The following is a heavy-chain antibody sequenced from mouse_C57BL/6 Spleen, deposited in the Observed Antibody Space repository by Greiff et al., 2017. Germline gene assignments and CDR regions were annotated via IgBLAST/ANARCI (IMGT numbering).Heavy chain of an antibody. CDR3: ARFYYDYTGYFDY. CDR2: IYPGDGDT. Sequence: VKLMESGAELVKPGASVKISCKASGYAFSSYWMNWVKQRPGKGLEWIGQIYPGDGDTNYNGKFKGKATLTADKSSSTAYMQLSSLTSEDSAVYFCARFYYDYTGYFDYWGQGTTLTVSS. J-gene: IGHJ2*01. V-gene: IGHV1-80*01. CDR1: GYAFSSYW. D-gene: IGHD2-4*01.